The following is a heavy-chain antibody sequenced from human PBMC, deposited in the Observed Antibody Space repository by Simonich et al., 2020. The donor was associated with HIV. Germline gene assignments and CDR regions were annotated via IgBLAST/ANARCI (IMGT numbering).Heavy chain of an antibody. J-gene: IGHJ5*02. V-gene: IGHV1-8*03. CDR2: MNPNNGNT. CDR3: ARVQRWFDP. CDR1: GYTFTSYD. Sequence: QVQLVQSGAEVKKPGASVKVSCKASGYTFTSYDINWVRQATGQGLEGMGRMNPNNGNTDYAQKFQGRVTITRDTSISTAYRELSSLRSEDTAVYYCARVQRWFDPWGQGTLVTVSS.